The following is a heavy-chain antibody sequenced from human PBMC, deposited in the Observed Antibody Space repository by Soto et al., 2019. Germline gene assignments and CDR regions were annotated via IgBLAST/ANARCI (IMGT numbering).Heavy chain of an antibody. V-gene: IGHV1-2*04. CDR1: GYTFTGYY. CDR2: INPNSGGT. CDR3: AREVGAFDH. Sequence: ASVKVSCKASGYTFTGYYMHWVRQAPGQGLEWMGWINPNSGGTNYAQKFQGWVTMTRDTSISTAYMELSRLRSDDTAVYYFAREVGAFDHLRQGTLVTVSS. D-gene: IGHD1-26*01. J-gene: IGHJ4*02.